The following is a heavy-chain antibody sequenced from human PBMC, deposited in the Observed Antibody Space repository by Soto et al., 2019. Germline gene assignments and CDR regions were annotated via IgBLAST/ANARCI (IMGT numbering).Heavy chain of an antibody. Sequence: WGSLVVACATSGFTFSIYSMNWVGQAPGKGLEWVSSISSSSSYIYYADSVKGRFTISRDNAKNSLYLQMNTLRAEDTAVYYCARSPGRDGYNNFDYWGQGTMVTVSS. D-gene: IGHD1-1*01. CDR3: ARSPGRDGYNNFDY. V-gene: IGHV3-21*01. CDR1: GFTFSIYS. J-gene: IGHJ4*02. CDR2: ISSSSSYI.